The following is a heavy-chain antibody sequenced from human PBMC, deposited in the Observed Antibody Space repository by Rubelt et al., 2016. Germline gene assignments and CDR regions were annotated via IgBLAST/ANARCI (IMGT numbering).Heavy chain of an antibody. D-gene: IGHD2-2*02. CDR2: IYHSGST. J-gene: IGHJ6*02. CDR1: GGSLSSYH. CDR3: AREAIHYYYYGMDV. V-gene: IGHV4-59*12. Sequence: QVQLQESGPGLVKPSATLSLTCTVSGGSLSSYHWSWIRQPPGQGLEWIGSIYHSGSTFYSPSLKSRVPLSVETSQNQFALQLSSLTAADTAVDYCAREAIHYYYYGMDVWGQGTTVTGSS.